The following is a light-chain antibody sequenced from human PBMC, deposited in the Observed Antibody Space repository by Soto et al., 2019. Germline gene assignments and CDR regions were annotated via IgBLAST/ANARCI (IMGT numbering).Light chain of an antibody. CDR3: SSYAGSNNPYV. J-gene: IGLJ1*01. Sequence: QSALTQPPSASGSPGQSLTISCTGTSSDVGGYNYVSWYQQHPGKAPKLMIYEVTKRPSGVPDRFSGSKSGNTASLTVSGLQAEDEADYYCSSYAGSNNPYVFGTGTKVTVL. CDR1: SSDVGGYNY. CDR2: EVT. V-gene: IGLV2-8*01.